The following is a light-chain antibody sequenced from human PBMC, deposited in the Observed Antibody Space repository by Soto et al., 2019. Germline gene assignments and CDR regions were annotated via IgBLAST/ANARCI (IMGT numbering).Light chain of an antibody. V-gene: IGKV1-5*01. CDR2: DAS. CDR1: QSISGW. Sequence: DIQMTQSPSTLSASVGDRVTITCRASQSISGWLAWYQQKPRKAPKLLIYDASSLERGVPSRFSGSGSDTAFTLTINNLQLDDFATYHYQLYNRYSLTFGGGTKVAIK. CDR3: QLYNRYSLT. J-gene: IGKJ4*01.